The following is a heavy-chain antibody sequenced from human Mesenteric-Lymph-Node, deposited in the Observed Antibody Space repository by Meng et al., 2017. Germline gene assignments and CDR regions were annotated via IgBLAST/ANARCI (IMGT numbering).Heavy chain of an antibody. Sequence: QVQRQGSGPGLVEPSQTLSLTCTVSGGSMSSGNYYWSWIRQPPGKGLEWIGYIHHSGSAYYNPSLKSRVSISVDTSKNQFSLNLNSMTAADTAVYYCASFDHIPRRNYFDYWGQGTLVTGSS. CDR2: IHHSGSA. CDR3: ASFDHIPRRNYFDY. J-gene: IGHJ4*02. V-gene: IGHV4-30-4*01. CDR1: GGSMSSGNYY. D-gene: IGHD2-21*01.